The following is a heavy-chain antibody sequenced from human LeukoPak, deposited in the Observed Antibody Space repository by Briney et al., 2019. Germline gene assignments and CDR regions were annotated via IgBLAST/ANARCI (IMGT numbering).Heavy chain of an antibody. Sequence: GGSLRLSCAASGFTFSSYAMHWVRQAPGKGLEYVSAISSNGDSTYYANSVTGRFTISRDNSKNTLYLQMGSLSAEDMAVYYCARGGRIAVAAADYWGQGTLVTVSS. V-gene: IGHV3-64*01. CDR2: ISSNGDST. CDR3: ARGGRIAVAAADY. J-gene: IGHJ4*02. CDR1: GFTFSSYA. D-gene: IGHD6-19*01.